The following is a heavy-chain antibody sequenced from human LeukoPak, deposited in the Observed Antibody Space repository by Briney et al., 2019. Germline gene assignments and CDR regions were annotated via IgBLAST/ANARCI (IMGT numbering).Heavy chain of an antibody. CDR1: GASINSYY. CDR3: ARTSSSWL. J-gene: IGHJ4*02. V-gene: IGHV4-59*01. D-gene: IGHD6-13*01. Sequence: SETLSLTCTVSGASINSYYWSWIRQPPGKGLEWIGCIYDSGSTDYNPSLKSRVTITVDTSKNQFSLKLTSVTAADTAMYYCARTSSSWLWGQGTLVTVSS. CDR2: IYDSGST.